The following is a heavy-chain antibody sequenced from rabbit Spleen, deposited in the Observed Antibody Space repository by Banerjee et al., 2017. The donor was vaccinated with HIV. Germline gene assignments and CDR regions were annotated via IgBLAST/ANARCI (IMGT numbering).Heavy chain of an antibody. V-gene: IGHV1S40*01. CDR2: IYAGSGGST. J-gene: IGHJ4*01. Sequence: QSLEESGGDLVKPGASLTLTCTASGFDFSGNYWICWVRQAPGKGLEWIACIYAGSGGSTYFANWVKGRFTISKASSTTVTLQMTSLTAADTATYFCARDYGGVPGFGFATDYYSKLWGQGTLVTVS. CDR1: GFDFSGNYW. CDR3: ARDYGGVPGFGFATDYYSKL. D-gene: IGHD6-1*01.